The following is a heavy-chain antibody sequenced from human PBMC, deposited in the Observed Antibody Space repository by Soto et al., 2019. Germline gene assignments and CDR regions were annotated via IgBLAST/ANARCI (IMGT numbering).Heavy chain of an antibody. Sequence: GGSLRLSCAASGFTFISYGMHWGRQAPGKGLEWVAVIWYDGSNKYYADSVKGRFTISRDNSKNTLYLQMNSLRAEDTAVYYCARGRTRIAVAGLLFDYWGQGT. CDR2: IWYDGSNK. V-gene: IGHV3-33*01. D-gene: IGHD6-19*01. CDR1: GFTFISYG. CDR3: ARGRTRIAVAGLLFDY. J-gene: IGHJ4*02.